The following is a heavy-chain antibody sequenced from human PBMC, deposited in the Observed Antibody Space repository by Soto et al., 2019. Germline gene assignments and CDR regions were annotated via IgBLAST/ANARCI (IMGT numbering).Heavy chain of an antibody. J-gene: IGHJ4*02. CDR1: GFTFSSYS. D-gene: IGHD3-22*01. V-gene: IGHV3-23*01. CDR2: ISGSGGST. CDR3: AKEADISGYYPAY. Sequence: GGSLRLSCAASGFTFSSYSMNWVRQAPGKGLEWVSVISGSGGSTHYADSVKGRSTISRDNSKNTLHLQVNSLRGEDTAVYYCAKEADISGYYPAYWGQGTQVTVSS.